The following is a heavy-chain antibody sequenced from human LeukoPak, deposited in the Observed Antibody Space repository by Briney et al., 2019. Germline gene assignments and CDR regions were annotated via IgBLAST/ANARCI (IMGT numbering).Heavy chain of an antibody. Sequence: ASVKVSCKASGYTFTSYAMHWVRQAPGQRLEWMGWINAGNGNTKYSQKFQGRVTITRDTSASTAYMELSSLRSEDTAVYYCARDLAAAGKAWDYFDYWGQGTLVTVSS. CDR1: GYTFTSYA. V-gene: IGHV1-3*01. J-gene: IGHJ4*02. CDR2: INAGNGNT. D-gene: IGHD6-13*01. CDR3: ARDLAAAGKAWDYFDY.